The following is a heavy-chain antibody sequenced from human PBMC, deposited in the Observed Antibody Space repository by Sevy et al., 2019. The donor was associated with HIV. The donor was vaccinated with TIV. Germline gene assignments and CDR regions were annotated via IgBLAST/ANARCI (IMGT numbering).Heavy chain of an antibody. Sequence: SETLSLTCTVSGGSISSGDYYWSWIRQPPGKGLEWIGYIYYSGGTYYNPSLKSRVTISVDTSKNQFSLKLNSVTDADTVVYYCASAGYYYDSSGYFRPYYFDYWGQGTLVTVSS. V-gene: IGHV4-30-4*01. CDR3: ASAGYYYDSSGYFRPYYFDY. J-gene: IGHJ4*02. CDR1: GGSISSGDYY. D-gene: IGHD3-22*01. CDR2: IYYSGGT.